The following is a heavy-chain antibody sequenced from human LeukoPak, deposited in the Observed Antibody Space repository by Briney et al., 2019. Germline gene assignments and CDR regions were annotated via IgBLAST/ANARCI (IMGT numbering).Heavy chain of an antibody. CDR1: GGSFSGYY. D-gene: IGHD3/OR15-3a*01. CDR2: INHSGST. V-gene: IGHV4-34*01. J-gene: IGHJ4*02. CDR3: ARRVKLRTGYTGFDY. Sequence: SETLSLTCAVYGGSFSGYYWSWIRQPPGKGLEWIGEINHSGSTNYNPSLKSRVTISVDTSKNQFSLKLSSVTAADTAVYYCARRVKLRTGYTGFDYWGRGTLVTVSS.